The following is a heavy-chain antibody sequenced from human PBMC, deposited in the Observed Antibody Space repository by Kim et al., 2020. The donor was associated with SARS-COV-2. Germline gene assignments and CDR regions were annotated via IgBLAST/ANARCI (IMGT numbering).Heavy chain of an antibody. J-gene: IGHJ5*02. Sequence: NYAQKWQGRVTITADKSTSTGYMELSSLRSEDTAVYYCAREGSSRSWFDPWGQGTLVTVSS. CDR3: AREGSSRSWFDP. V-gene: IGHV1-69*04. D-gene: IGHD6-13*01.